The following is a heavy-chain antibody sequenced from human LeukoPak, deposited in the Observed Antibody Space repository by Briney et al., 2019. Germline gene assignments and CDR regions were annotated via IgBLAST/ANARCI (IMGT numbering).Heavy chain of an antibody. CDR2: IYSGGST. Sequence: GGSLRLSCAASGFNFSSYGMTWVRQAPGKGLEWVSVIYSGGSTYYADSVKGRFTISRDNSKNTLYLQMNSLRAEDTAVYYCARGVRRRPDAFDIWGQGTMVTVSS. CDR3: ARGVRRRPDAFDI. V-gene: IGHV3-66*01. J-gene: IGHJ3*02. D-gene: IGHD6-25*01. CDR1: GFNFSSYG.